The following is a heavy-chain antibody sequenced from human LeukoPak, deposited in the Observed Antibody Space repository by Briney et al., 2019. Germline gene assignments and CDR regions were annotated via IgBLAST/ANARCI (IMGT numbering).Heavy chain of an antibody. D-gene: IGHD2-15*01. J-gene: IGHJ6*02. Sequence: GGSLRLSCAASGFTFSSYWMSWVRQAPGKGLEWVANIKQDGSEKYYVDSVKGRFTISRDNAKNSLYLQMNSLRAEDTAVYYCARVSSGGSWLYYYYYSMDVWGQGTTVTVSS. CDR2: IKQDGSEK. CDR1: GFTFSSYW. V-gene: IGHV3-7*01. CDR3: ARVSSGGSWLYYYYYSMDV.